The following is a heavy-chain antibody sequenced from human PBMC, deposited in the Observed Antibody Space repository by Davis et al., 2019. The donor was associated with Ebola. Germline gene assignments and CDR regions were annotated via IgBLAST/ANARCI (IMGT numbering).Heavy chain of an antibody. CDR2: INSDGSST. D-gene: IGHD2/OR15-2a*01. Sequence: GESLKISCAASGFTVSSNYMSWVRQAPGKGLVWVSRINSDGSSTSYADSVKGRFTISRDNAKNSLYLQMNSLRAEDTAVYYCARRVYGSFDYWGQGTLVTVSS. CDR1: GFTVSSNY. J-gene: IGHJ4*02. V-gene: IGHV3-74*01. CDR3: ARRVYGSFDY.